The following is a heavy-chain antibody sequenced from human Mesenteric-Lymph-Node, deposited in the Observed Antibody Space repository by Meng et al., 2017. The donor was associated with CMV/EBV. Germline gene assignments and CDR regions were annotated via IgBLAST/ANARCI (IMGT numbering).Heavy chain of an antibody. J-gene: IGHJ2*01. Sequence: GSLRLSCAVYGGSFTGYYWSWIRQTPGKGLEWIGYIYYSGSTNYNPSLKSRVTISADTSKNQLSLKLSSVTAADTAVYYCARDSQVARAWYFDLWGRGTLVTVSS. D-gene: IGHD2-15*01. CDR1: GGSFTGYY. V-gene: IGHV4-59*01. CDR2: IYYSGST. CDR3: ARDSQVARAWYFDL.